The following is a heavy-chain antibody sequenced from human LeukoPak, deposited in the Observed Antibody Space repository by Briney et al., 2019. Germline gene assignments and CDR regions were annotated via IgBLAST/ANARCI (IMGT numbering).Heavy chain of an antibody. D-gene: IGHD3-10*01. CDR1: GFTVSSNY. Sequence: GGSLRLSCAASGFTVSSNYESWVRQAPGKGLEWVSVIYSGGSTYYADSVKGRFTISRDNSKNTLYLQMNSLRVEDTAVYYCARESGNYYGSGSYYVWGQGTLVTVSS. CDR3: ARESGNYYGSGSYYV. V-gene: IGHV3-53*01. CDR2: IYSGGST. J-gene: IGHJ4*02.